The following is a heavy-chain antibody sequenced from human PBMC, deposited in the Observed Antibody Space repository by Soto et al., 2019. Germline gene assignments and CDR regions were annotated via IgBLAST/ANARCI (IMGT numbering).Heavy chain of an antibody. CDR2: IYPGDSDT. J-gene: IGHJ6*02. CDR3: ARHLVVPAAIHYYYYYGMEV. CDR1: GYSFTSYW. Sequence: PGESLKISCKGSGYSFTSYWIGWVRQMPGKGLEWMGIIYPGDSDTRYSPSFQGQVTISADKSISTAYLQWSSLKASDTAMYYCARHLVVPAAIHYYYYYGMEVWGQGTTVTVSS. V-gene: IGHV5-51*01. D-gene: IGHD2-2*01.